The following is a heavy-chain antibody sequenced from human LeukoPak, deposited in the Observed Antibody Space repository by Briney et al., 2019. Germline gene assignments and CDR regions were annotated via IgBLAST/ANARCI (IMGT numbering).Heavy chain of an antibody. CDR1: GFTFSSYA. CDR2: ISGSGGST. J-gene: IGHJ5*02. D-gene: IGHD6-6*01. CDR3: AKVVAARPVGWFDP. Sequence: GGSLRLSCAASGFTFSSYAMSWVRQAPGKGLEWVSAISGSGGSTYYADSVKGRFTISRDNSKNTLYLQMNGLRAEDTAVYYCAKVVAARPVGWFDPWGQGTLVTVSS. V-gene: IGHV3-23*01.